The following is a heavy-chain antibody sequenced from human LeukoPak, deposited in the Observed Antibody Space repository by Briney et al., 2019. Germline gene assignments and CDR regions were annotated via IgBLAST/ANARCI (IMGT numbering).Heavy chain of an antibody. CDR2: IRGSRGDT. V-gene: IGHV3-23*01. CDR1: GFTFTNYA. J-gene: IGHJ4*02. CDR3: AKGRGVGYSGYDFEY. D-gene: IGHD5-12*01. Sequence: GGSLRLSCAVSGFTFTNYAMSWVRQAPGKGLEWVSSIRGSRGDTYYADSVKGRFTISRDSSRNTLYLQMKSLRAEDTAVYYCAKGRGVGYSGYDFEYWGQGTLVTVSS.